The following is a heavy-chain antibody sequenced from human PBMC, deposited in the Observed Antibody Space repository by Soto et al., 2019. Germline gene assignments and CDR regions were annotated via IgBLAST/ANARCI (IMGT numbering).Heavy chain of an antibody. J-gene: IGHJ5*02. CDR1: GGSISSSSYY. D-gene: IGHD3-9*01. V-gene: IGHV4-39*01. CDR3: ALGSSYYDILSGYPMHWFDP. Sequence: QLQLQESGPGLVKPSETLSLTCTVSGGSISSSSYYWGWIRQPPGKGLEWIGSIYYSGSTYYNPSLKRRVTIAVDTSKNRFSLKLVSVTAADTAVYYCALGSSYYDILSGYPMHWFDPWGQGTLVTVSS. CDR2: IYYSGST.